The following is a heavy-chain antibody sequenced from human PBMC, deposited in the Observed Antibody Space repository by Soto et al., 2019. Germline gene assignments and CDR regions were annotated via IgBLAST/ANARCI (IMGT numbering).Heavy chain of an antibody. Sequence: QVQLVESGGGVVQPGRSLRLSCAASGFTFSSYGMHWVRQAPGKGLEWVAVIWYDGSNKYYADSVKGRFTISRDNSKNTLYLQMNSLRAEDTAVYYCARASIAAPQVHFDYWGQGTLVTVSS. D-gene: IGHD6-6*01. CDR3: ARASIAAPQVHFDY. CDR2: IWYDGSNK. V-gene: IGHV3-33*01. J-gene: IGHJ4*02. CDR1: GFTFSSYG.